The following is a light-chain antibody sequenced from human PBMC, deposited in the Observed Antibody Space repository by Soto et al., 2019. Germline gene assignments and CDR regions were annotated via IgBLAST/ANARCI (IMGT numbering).Light chain of an antibody. Sequence: QSALTQPRSVSGSPGQSVTISCTGTSSDVGAYNYVSWYQQHPGKAPTLIIYDVIERPSGVPDRFSGSKSGNTASLTISGLQPEDEADYYCCSYAGSSWIFGGGTKLTFL. CDR3: CSYAGSSWI. V-gene: IGLV2-11*01. CDR2: DVI. J-gene: IGLJ2*01. CDR1: SSDVGAYNY.